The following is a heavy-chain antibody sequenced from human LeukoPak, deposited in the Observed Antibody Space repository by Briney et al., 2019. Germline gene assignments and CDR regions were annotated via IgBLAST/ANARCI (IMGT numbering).Heavy chain of an antibody. D-gene: IGHD2-2*02. J-gene: IGHJ4*02. V-gene: IGHV5-51*01. CDR3: AIGGDSSTSCYRCFNY. CDR2: MYPGDSDT. Sequence: GESLKISCKVSGYRFTNYWIGWVRQMPGKGLEWRGIMYPGDSDTRYSPSFHGHVTISADKSIGTAYLQWSSLKASDTAMYYCAIGGDSSTSCYRCFNYWGQGTLVTVSS. CDR1: GYRFTNYW.